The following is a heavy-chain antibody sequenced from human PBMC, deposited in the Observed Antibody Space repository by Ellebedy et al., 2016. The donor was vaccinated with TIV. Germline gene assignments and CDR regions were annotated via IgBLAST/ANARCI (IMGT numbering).Heavy chain of an antibody. V-gene: IGHV4-39*01. D-gene: IGHD2-2*02. CDR1: GLSISSSSYY. Sequence: ESLKISCTVSGLSISSSSYYWGWVRQPPGKGLEWIGIIHYDGTTHYNPSLKSRVTISADTSKNQFSLKLSSVTAADTAVYYCAKWTVGYCSSASCYTGDYWGQGTRVTVSS. CDR3: AKWTVGYCSSASCYTGDY. J-gene: IGHJ4*02. CDR2: IHYDGTT.